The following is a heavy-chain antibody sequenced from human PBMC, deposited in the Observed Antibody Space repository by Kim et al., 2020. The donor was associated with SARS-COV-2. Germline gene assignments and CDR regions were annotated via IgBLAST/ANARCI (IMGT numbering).Heavy chain of an antibody. J-gene: IGHJ4*02. V-gene: IGHV5-51*01. Sequence: SPSCQGQVTISADKSISTAYLQWSSLKASDTAMYYCARHERGYSYGYLDYWGQGTLVTVSS. CDR3: ARHERGYSYGYLDY. D-gene: IGHD5-18*01.